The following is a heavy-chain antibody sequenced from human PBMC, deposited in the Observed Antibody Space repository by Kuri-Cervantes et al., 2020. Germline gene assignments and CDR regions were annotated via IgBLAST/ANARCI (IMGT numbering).Heavy chain of an antibody. CDR1: GFTFSSHT. D-gene: IGHD3-22*01. V-gene: IGHV3-30-3*01. CDR3: ARERGGRSSGYYYYYGMDV. J-gene: IGHJ6*02. Sequence: GESLKISCAASGFTFSSHTMHWVRQAPGKGLEWVAVISYDGSNKHYADSVKGRFTFSRDNAKNSLYLQMNSLRAEDTAVYYCARERGGRSSGYYYYYGMDVWGQGTTVTVSS. CDR2: ISYDGSNK.